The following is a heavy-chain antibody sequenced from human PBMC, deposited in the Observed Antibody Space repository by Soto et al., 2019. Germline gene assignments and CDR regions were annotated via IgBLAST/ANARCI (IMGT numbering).Heavy chain of an antibody. CDR1: GYTFTSYG. CDR2: ISAYNGNT. Sequence: ASVKVSCKASGYTFTSYGISWVRQAPGQGLEWMGWISAYNGNTNYAQKLQGRVTMTTDTSTSTAYMELRSLRSDETAVYYCARGILYYDFWSGYLAASYYYYGMDVWGQGTTVTVSS. D-gene: IGHD3-3*01. V-gene: IGHV1-18*01. J-gene: IGHJ6*02. CDR3: ARGILYYDFWSGYLAASYYYYGMDV.